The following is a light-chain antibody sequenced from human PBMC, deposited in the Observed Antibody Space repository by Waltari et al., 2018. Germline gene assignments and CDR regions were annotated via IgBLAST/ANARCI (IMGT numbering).Light chain of an antibody. CDR3: QVWDSSSDHVV. J-gene: IGLJ2*01. CDR2: YDG. V-gene: IGLV3-21*04. CDR1: NIGSKS. Sequence: SYVLTQPPSVSVAPGKTARITCGGNNIGSKSVHWYQQKPGQAPVVVIYYDGDRPSGSPERFSGSNAGNTATLTISRVEAGDEADYYCQVWDSSSDHVVFGGGTKLTVL.